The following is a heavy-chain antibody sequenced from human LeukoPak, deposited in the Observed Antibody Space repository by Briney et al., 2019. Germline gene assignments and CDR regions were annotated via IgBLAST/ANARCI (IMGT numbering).Heavy chain of an antibody. V-gene: IGHV3-30-3*01. CDR2: ISYDGSNK. J-gene: IGHJ4*02. Sequence: GGSLRLSCAASGFTVSSKYMSWVRQAPGKGLEWVAVISYDGSNKYYADSVKGRFTISRDNSKNTLYLQMNSLRAEDTAVYHCARDPEYYYDSSGYYSDYFDYWGQGTLVTVSS. CDR3: ARDPEYYYDSSGYYSDYFDY. CDR1: GFTVSSKY. D-gene: IGHD3-22*01.